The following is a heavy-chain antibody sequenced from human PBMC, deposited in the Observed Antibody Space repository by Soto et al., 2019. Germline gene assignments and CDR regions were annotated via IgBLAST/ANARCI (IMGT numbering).Heavy chain of an antibody. CDR3: TTVVLSTRDPDY. D-gene: IGHD2-15*01. CDR2: IKSKTDGGTT. J-gene: IGHJ4*02. Sequence: EVQLVESGGGLVQPGGSLRVSCAASGFTFNNAWMNWVRQAPGKGLEWVGRIKSKTDGGTTNYAAPVRGRFTISRADSKNTLYLQMNSLKTEHTAMYYCTTVVLSTRDPDYWGQGTLVTVSS. V-gene: IGHV3-15*07. CDR1: GFTFNNAW.